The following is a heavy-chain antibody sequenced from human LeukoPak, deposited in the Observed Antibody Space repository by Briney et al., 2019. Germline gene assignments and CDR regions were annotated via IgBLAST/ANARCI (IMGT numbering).Heavy chain of an antibody. CDR2: ISSSGSTI. Sequence: GGPLRLSCAASGFTFSSYEMNWVRQAPGKGLEWVSYISSSGSTIYYADSVKGRFTISRDNAKNSLYLQMNSLRAEDTAVYYCARLRLRINWFDPWGQGTLVTVSS. CDR3: ARLRLRINWFDP. CDR1: GFTFSSYE. J-gene: IGHJ5*02. V-gene: IGHV3-48*03. D-gene: IGHD1-14*01.